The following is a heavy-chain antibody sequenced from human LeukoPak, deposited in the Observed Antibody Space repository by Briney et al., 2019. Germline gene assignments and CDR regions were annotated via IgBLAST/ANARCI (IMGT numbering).Heavy chain of an antibody. Sequence: GGSLRLSCAASGFTFSSYAMHWVRQAPGKGLEWVAVISYDGSNKYYADSVKGRFTISRDNSKNTLYLQMNSLRAEDTAVYYCARDRMGGSAAKLDAFDIWGQGTMVTVSS. V-gene: IGHV3-30-3*01. J-gene: IGHJ3*02. D-gene: IGHD6-13*01. CDR3: ARDRMGGSAAKLDAFDI. CDR2: ISYDGSNK. CDR1: GFTFSSYA.